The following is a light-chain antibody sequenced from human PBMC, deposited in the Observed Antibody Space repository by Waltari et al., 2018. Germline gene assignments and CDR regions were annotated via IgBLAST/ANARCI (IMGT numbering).Light chain of an antibody. V-gene: IGKV3-20*01. CDR2: GAS. CDR1: QTVSNNF. CDR3: QQYGSSPPT. Sequence: EIVLTQSPGTLSLSPGERATLSCRASQTVSNNFLAWYQQKPGQAPRLLMYGASSRATCIPDSFSGSGSGTDFTLTISRLEPEDFAVYCCQQYGSSPPTFGQGTKLEIK. J-gene: IGKJ2*01.